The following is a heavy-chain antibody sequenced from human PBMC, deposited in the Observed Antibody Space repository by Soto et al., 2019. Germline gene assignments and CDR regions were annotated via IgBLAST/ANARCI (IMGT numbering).Heavy chain of an antibody. CDR1: GFSLSTSGVG. J-gene: IGHJ4*02. CDR3: AVVVAATPFDY. D-gene: IGHD2-15*01. Sequence: QITLKESGPTLVKPTQPLTLTCTFSGFSLSTSGVGVGWIRQPPGKALEWLALIYWDDDKRYSPSLKSRLTITKDTTKNQVVRTMTNMDPVDTATYYCAVVVAATPFDYWGQGTLVTVSS. CDR2: IYWDDDK. V-gene: IGHV2-5*02.